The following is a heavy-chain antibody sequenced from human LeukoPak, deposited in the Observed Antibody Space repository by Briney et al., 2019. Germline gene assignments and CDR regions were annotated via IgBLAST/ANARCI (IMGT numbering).Heavy chain of an antibody. CDR2: LNHSGIT. V-gene: IGHV4-34*01. Sequence: SETLSLTCAVYGGSFSGYYWSWIRQPPGKGLEWIGELNHSGITNYNPSLKSRVTISVDTSKNQCSLKLSSVTAADTAVYYCARGLKGVTMVRGETLNWFDPWGQGTLVTVSS. D-gene: IGHD3-10*01. CDR1: GGSFSGYY. J-gene: IGHJ5*02. CDR3: ARGLKGVTMVRGETLNWFDP.